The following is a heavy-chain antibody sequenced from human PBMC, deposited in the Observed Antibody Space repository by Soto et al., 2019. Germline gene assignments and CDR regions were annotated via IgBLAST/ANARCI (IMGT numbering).Heavy chain of an antibody. V-gene: IGHV1-18*01. CDR3: ARGSSGYSYGLNDY. J-gene: IGHJ4*02. CDR1: GYTFTSYG. D-gene: IGHD5-18*01. Sequence: GASVKLSCKASGYTFTSYGISWVRQAPGQGLEWMGWISAYNGNTNYAQKLQGRVTMTTDTSTSTAYMELRSLRSDDTAVYCCARGSSGYSYGLNDYWGQGTLVTVSS. CDR2: ISAYNGNT.